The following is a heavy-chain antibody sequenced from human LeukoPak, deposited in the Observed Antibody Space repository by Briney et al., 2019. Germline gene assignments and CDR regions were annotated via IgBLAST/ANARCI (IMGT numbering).Heavy chain of an antibody. V-gene: IGHV3-9*01. CDR1: GFTFDDYA. J-gene: IGHJ4*02. CDR2: ISWNSGSI. CDR3: AKGPAVAGTGYFDY. D-gene: IGHD6-19*01. Sequence: PGGSLRLSCAASGFTFDDYAMHWVRQDPGKGLEWVSGISWNSGSIDYADSVKGRFTSSRDNAKNSLYLQMNSLRAEDTALYYCAKGPAVAGTGYFDYWGQGTLVTVSS.